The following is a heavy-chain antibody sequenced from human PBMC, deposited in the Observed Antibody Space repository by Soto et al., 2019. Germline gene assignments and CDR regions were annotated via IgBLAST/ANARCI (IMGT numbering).Heavy chain of an antibody. CDR3: ARDHTAVAPYYYYGMDV. CDR1: GGSVSSGSYY. D-gene: IGHD6-19*01. Sequence: QVQLQESGPGLVKPSETLSLTCTVSGGSVSSGSYYWSWIRQPPGKGLEWIGYIYYSGSTNYNPSLKSRVTISVDTSKNQFSLKLSSVTAADTAVYYCARDHTAVAPYYYYGMDVWGQGTTVTVSS. V-gene: IGHV4-61*01. CDR2: IYYSGST. J-gene: IGHJ6*02.